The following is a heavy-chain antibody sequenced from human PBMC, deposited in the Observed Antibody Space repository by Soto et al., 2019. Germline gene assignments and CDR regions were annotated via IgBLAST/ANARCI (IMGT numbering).Heavy chain of an antibody. J-gene: IGHJ4*02. Sequence: QVQLQQSGPGLVKPSQTLSLTCAISGDSVSSDSATWDWIRQSPSRGLEWLGRTYYRSRWYSDYAVSVKSRITINPDTSKNQFSLQLNSVTPEDTAVYYCARGSHSVAGKGPNFDYWGQGALVTVSS. CDR1: GDSVSSDSAT. CDR3: ARGSHSVAGKGPNFDY. D-gene: IGHD6-19*01. V-gene: IGHV6-1*01. CDR2: TYYRSRWYS.